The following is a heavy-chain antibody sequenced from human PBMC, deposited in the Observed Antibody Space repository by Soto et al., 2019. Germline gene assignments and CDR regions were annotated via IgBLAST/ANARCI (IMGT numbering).Heavy chain of an antibody. D-gene: IGHD3-10*01. J-gene: IGHJ4*02. CDR1: GGTFSSLA. V-gene: IGHV1-69*06. CDR3: APSPGVFDY. Sequence: QVQLVQSGAEVKKPGSSVKVSCKASGGTFSSLAISWVRQAPGQGLEWMGGLVPVFGTANYAQKFQDRVTITADKSTSPSYMELSSLRSEDTAVYYCAPSPGVFDYWGQGTLVTVSS. CDR2: LVPVFGTA.